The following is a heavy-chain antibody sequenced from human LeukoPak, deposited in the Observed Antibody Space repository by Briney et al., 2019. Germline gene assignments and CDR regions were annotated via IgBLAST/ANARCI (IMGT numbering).Heavy chain of an antibody. J-gene: IGHJ4*02. CDR3: ARERGIYCTNDVCISFDY. CDR1: GVSISSADCC. CDR2: ICNSGSP. Sequence: SETLSLTCTVSGVSISSADCCWSWVRQPPGKGLQWIGYICNSGSPYYNPSLKSRLSISLDMSKNQFSLKLSSVTAADTAVYYCARERGIYCTNDVCISFDYWGQGTLVTVSS. D-gene: IGHD2-8*01. V-gene: IGHV4-30-4*08.